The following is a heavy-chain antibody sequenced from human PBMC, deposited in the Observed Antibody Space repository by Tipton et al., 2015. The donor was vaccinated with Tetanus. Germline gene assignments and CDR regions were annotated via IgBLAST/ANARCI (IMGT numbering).Heavy chain of an antibody. CDR3: AREGIAARRYWFDP. V-gene: IGHV4-61*01. Sequence: LSLTCTVSGGSVSSGSYYWSWIRQPPGKGLEWIGYIYYSGSTNYNPSLKSRVTISVDTSKNQFSLKLSSVTAADTAVYYCAREGIAARRYWFDPWGQGTLVTVSS. J-gene: IGHJ5*02. CDR2: IYYSGST. CDR1: GGSVSSGSYY. D-gene: IGHD6-6*01.